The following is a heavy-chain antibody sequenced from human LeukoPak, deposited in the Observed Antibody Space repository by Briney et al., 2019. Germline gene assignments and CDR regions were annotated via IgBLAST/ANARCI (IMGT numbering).Heavy chain of an antibody. CDR3: TTADSSGYYFYVYYYMDV. CDR2: IKSKTDGGTT. Sequence: GGSLRLSCAASGFTFSNAWMSWVRQAPGKGLEWVGRIKSKTDGGTTDYAAPVKGRFTISRDDLKNTLYLQMNSLKTEDTAVYYCTTADSSGYYFYVYYYMDVWGKGTTVTVSS. V-gene: IGHV3-15*01. J-gene: IGHJ6*03. CDR1: GFTFSNAW. D-gene: IGHD3-22*01.